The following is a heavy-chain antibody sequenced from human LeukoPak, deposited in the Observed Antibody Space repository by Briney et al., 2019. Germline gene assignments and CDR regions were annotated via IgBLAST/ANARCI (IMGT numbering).Heavy chain of an antibody. D-gene: IGHD3-16*01. J-gene: IGHJ4*02. CDR3: AKGPTYLDY. V-gene: IGHV3-23*01. Sequence: GGSLRLSCVASGFTFSSFAMNWVRQAPGKGLEWVADISGLGRDTFHADSVKSRFTISRDNSKNTLYLQMNSLRAEDTAVYYCAKGPTYLDYWGQGTQVTVSS. CDR1: GFTFSSFA. CDR2: ISGLGRDT.